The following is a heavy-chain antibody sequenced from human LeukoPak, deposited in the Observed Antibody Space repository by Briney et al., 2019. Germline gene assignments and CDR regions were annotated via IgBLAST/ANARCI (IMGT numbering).Heavy chain of an antibody. D-gene: IGHD1-7*01. CDR2: IIPIFGTA. CDR1: GYTFTSYA. J-gene: IGHJ6*03. V-gene: IGHV1-69*05. CDR3: ARGRRITGTTSTREYYYYMDV. Sequence: GASVKVSCKASGYTFTSYAMNWVRQAPGQGLEWMGGIIPIFGTANYAQKFQGRVTITTDESTSTAYMELSSLRSEDTAVYYCARGRRITGTTSTREYYYYMDVWGKGTTVTVSS.